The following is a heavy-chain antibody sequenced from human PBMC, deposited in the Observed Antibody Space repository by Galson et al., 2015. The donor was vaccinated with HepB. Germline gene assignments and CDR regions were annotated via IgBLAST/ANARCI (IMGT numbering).Heavy chain of an antibody. CDR1: GYTLTELS. J-gene: IGHJ3*02. V-gene: IGHV1-24*01. D-gene: IGHD1-26*01. CDR2: FDPEDGEA. CDR3: ATVPLVGATDAFDI. Sequence: SVKVSCKVSGYTLTELSMYWVRQAPGKGLEWMGGFDPEDGEAIYAQKFQGRVTMTEDTSTDTAYMELSSLRSEDTAVYYCATVPLVGATDAFDIWGQGTMVTVSS.